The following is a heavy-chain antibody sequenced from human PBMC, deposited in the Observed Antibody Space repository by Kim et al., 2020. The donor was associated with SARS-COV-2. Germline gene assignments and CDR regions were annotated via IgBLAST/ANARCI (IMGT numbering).Heavy chain of an antibody. CDR2: IYYRGST. D-gene: IGHD3-10*01. V-gene: IGHV4-39*01. J-gene: IGHJ6*02. CDR1: GGSISSSSYY. Sequence: SETLSLTCTVSGGSISSSSYYWGWIRQPPGKGLEWIGSIYYRGSTYYNPSLKSRVTISVDTSKNQFSLKLSSVTAADMAVYYCGWFGESYGMDVWGQGTT. CDR3: GWFGESYGMDV.